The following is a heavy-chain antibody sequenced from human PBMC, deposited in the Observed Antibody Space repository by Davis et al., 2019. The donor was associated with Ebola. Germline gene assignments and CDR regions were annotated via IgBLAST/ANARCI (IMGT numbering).Heavy chain of an antibody. CDR3: VRDPALVVTGGGWFFGL. CDR1: GFIFSSYV. CDR2: GTSADT. J-gene: IGHJ2*01. V-gene: IGHV3-23*01. Sequence: GGSLRLSCAASGFIFSSYVMSWVRLAPGKGLEWVSTYGTSADTYYADSVKGRFTISRDNSKNTLYLQMNGLRVEDTAIYYCVRDPALVVTGGGWFFGLWGRGTLVTVSS. D-gene: IGHD2-21*02.